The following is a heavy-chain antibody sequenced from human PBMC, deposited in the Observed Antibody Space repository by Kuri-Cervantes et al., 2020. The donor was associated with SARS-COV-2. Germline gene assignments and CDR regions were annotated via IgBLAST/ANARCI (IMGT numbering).Heavy chain of an antibody. CDR2: IYYSGGT. J-gene: IGHJ4*02. CDR1: GDSISSSAYY. Sequence: GSLRLSCTVSGDSISSSAYYWGWLRLPPGRGLEWIGNIYYSGGTYYNPSLKSRVTVSVDTSKNQFSLKLTSVTAADTAVYYCARGPEFTYYFDYWGQGTLVTVSS. CDR3: ARGPEFTYYFDY. V-gene: IGHV4-39*01.